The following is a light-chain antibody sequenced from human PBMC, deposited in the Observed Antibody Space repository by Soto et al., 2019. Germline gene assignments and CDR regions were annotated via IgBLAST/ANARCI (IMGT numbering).Light chain of an antibody. J-gene: IGKJ3*01. CDR1: QSVSSY. CDR3: QQRSNWPLT. CDR2: DAS. Sequence: EIVLTQSPATLSLSPGERATLSCRASQSVSSYLAWSQQKPGQAPRLLIYDASNSATGIPARFSGSGSGTDFTLTISSLEPEDFAVYYCQQRSNWPLTFGPGTKVDIK. V-gene: IGKV3-11*01.